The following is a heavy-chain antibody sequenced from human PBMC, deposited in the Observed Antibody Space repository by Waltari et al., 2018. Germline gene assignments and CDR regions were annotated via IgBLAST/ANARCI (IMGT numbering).Heavy chain of an antibody. Sequence: QVQLVQSGSELKKPGASVKVSCKASGYTFTSYAMNWVRQAPGQGLEWMGWINTNPGNPTYAQGFTGRFVFSLDTSVSTAYLQISSLKAEDTAVYYCAARILSLGAVGFDPWGQGTLVTVSS. D-gene: IGHD2-15*01. V-gene: IGHV7-4-1*02. CDR3: AARILSLGAVGFDP. CDR1: GYTFTSYA. J-gene: IGHJ5*02. CDR2: INTNPGNP.